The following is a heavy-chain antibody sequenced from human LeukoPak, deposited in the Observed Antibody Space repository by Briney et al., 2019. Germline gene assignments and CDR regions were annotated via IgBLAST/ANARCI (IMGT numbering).Heavy chain of an antibody. CDR1: RFTFNNYG. CDR2: IRYDGSNK. V-gene: IGHV3-30*02. Sequence: GGSLRLSCAASRFTFNNYGMHWVRQAPGKGLEGVAFIRYDGSNKYYADSVKGRFSISRDNSKNTLYLQMNSLRAEDTAVYYCARAPVLLWFGDNYYYMDVWGKGTTVTVSS. D-gene: IGHD3-10*01. J-gene: IGHJ6*03. CDR3: ARAPVLLWFGDNYYYMDV.